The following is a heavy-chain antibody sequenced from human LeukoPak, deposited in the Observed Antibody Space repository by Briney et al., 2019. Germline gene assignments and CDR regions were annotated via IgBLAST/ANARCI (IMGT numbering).Heavy chain of an antibody. D-gene: IGHD6-19*01. Sequence: ASVRVSCKASGGTFSSYAISWVRQAPGQGLEWMGGIIPIFGTANYAQKFQGRVTITADESTSTAYMELSSLRSEDTAVYYCATSGWYYYYYMDVWGKGTTVTVSS. J-gene: IGHJ6*03. CDR3: ATSGWYYYYYMDV. CDR2: IIPIFGTA. V-gene: IGHV1-69*13. CDR1: GGTFSSYA.